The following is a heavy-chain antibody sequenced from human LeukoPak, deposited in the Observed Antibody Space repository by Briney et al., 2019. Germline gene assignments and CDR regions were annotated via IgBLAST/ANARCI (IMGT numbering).Heavy chain of an antibody. CDR1: GYTFTSYA. D-gene: IGHD1-26*01. CDR3: ASSLIVGATKFDY. Sequence: SVKVSCKASGYTFTSYAMNWVRQAPGQGLEWMGGIIPIFGTANYAQKFQGRVTITADESTSTAYMELSSLGSEDTAVYYCASSLIVGATKFDYWGQGTLVTVSS. V-gene: IGHV1-69*13. CDR2: IIPIFGTA. J-gene: IGHJ4*02.